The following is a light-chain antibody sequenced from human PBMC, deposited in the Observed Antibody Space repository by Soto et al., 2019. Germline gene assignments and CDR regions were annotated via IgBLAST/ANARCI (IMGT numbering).Light chain of an antibody. V-gene: IGKV3-15*01. Sequence: ETVMTQSPATLSVSPGERATLSSRASQSVSSNLAWYQQKPGQAPRLLIYGASTRATGIPARFSGSGSGTEFTLTISSLQSEDFAVYYCQQYNNWPPVTFGQGTKVEIK. J-gene: IGKJ1*01. CDR2: GAS. CDR3: QQYNNWPPVT. CDR1: QSVSSN.